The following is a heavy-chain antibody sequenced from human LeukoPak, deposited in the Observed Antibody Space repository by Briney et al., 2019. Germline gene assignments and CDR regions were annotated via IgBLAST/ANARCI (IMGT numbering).Heavy chain of an antibody. V-gene: IGHV1-69*01. Sequence: GSSVKVFCKASGGTFSSYAISWVRQAPGQGLEWMGGIIPIFGTANYAQKFQGRVTITADESTSTAYMELSSLRSEDTAVYYCAKTIDIVVVPAAISIGAFDIWGQGTMVTISS. CDR1: GGTFSSYA. J-gene: IGHJ3*02. CDR2: IIPIFGTA. CDR3: AKTIDIVVVPAAISIGAFDI. D-gene: IGHD2-2*02.